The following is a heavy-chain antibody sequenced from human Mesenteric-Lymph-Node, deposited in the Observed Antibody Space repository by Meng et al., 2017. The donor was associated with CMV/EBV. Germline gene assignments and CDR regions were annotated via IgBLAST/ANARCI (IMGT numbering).Heavy chain of an antibody. D-gene: IGHD4-17*01. CDR2: ISDSGGST. J-gene: IGHJ4*02. CDR1: GFTFSSHA. Sequence: GGSLRLSCVASGFTFSSHAMSWVRQAPGKGLEWVSSISDSGGSTYYADSVKGRFTISRDNSKNTLYLQMNSLRAEDTAVCYCAKGRVYGDFLCFDYWGQGTLVTVSS. V-gene: IGHV3-23*01. CDR3: AKGRVYGDFLCFDY.